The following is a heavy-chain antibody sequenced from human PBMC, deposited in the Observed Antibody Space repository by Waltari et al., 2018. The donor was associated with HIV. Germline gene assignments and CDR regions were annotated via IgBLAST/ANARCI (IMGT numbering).Heavy chain of an antibody. D-gene: IGHD4-17*01. CDR2: IYTSGST. V-gene: IGHV4-4*07. CDR1: GGSISSYY. CDR3: EREYYGDSGRGFDP. Sequence: QVQLQESGPGLVKPSETLSLTCTVSGGSISSYYWSWIRQPAGKGLEWNGRIYTSGSTNNNHSLKSRVTMSVDTSKNQVSLTLSSVTAADTAVYYCEREYYGDSGRGFDPWGQGTLVTVAS. J-gene: IGHJ5*02.